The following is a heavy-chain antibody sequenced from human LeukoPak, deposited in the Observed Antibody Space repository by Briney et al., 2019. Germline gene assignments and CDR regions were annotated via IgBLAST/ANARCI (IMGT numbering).Heavy chain of an antibody. J-gene: IGHJ4*02. V-gene: IGHV3-33*08. D-gene: IGHD3-10*01. CDR1: GFTFSSYG. CDR2: IWYDGSNK. Sequence: PGRSLRLSCAASGFTFSSYGMHWVRQAPGKGLEWVAVIWYDGSNKYYADSVKGRFTISRDNSKNTLYLQMNSLRAEDTAVYYCARGYYGSGSLPYYFDYWGQGTLVTVSS. CDR3: ARGYYGSGSLPYYFDY.